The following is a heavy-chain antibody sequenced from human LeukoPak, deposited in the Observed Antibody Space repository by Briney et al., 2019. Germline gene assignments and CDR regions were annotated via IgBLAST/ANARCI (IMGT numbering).Heavy chain of an antibody. V-gene: IGHV4-59*01. D-gene: IGHD5-18*01. CDR3: SRGYSYGPNYYFDY. CDR1: GGSISNYY. Sequence: SETLSLTCTFSGGSISNYYWSWLRQPPGKGLELSGYIYYTGNTDYNPSLTSRVTISIDTSKNQFSLKLSSVTAADTATYYCSRGYSYGPNYYFDYWGQGTLVTVSS. J-gene: IGHJ4*02. CDR2: IYYTGNT.